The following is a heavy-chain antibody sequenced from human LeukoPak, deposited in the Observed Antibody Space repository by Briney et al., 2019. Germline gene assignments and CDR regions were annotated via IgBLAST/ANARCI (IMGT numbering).Heavy chain of an antibody. CDR3: ARDRSSDWHFDY. J-gene: IGHJ4*02. D-gene: IGHD6-19*01. Sequence: GGSLRLSCAASGFTLSHYNMNWVRQTPGKGLEWVSSISSTSSYIYYADSAKGRFTISRDNAKNSLYLRMHSLGAEDTAVYYCARDRSSDWHFDYWGQGTLVTVSS. V-gene: IGHV3-21*06. CDR2: ISSTSSYI. CDR1: GFTLSHYN.